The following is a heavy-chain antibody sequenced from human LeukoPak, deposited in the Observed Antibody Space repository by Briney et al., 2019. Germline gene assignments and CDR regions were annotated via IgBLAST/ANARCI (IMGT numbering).Heavy chain of an antibody. Sequence: GASLRLSCAASGFTFSSYAMSWVRQAPGKGLEWVSTISVSGGSTYYADSVKGRFTISRDNSKNTPYLQMNSLRAEDTAVYYCAKDNSKYRVGAEFDYWGQGTLVTVSS. D-gene: IGHD1-26*01. CDR1: GFTFSSYA. V-gene: IGHV3-23*01. J-gene: IGHJ4*02. CDR2: ISVSGGST. CDR3: AKDNSKYRVGAEFDY.